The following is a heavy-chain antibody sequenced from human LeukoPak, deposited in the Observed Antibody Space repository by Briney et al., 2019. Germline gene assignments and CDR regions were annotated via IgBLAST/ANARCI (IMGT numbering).Heavy chain of an antibody. J-gene: IGHJ4*02. CDR2: INPNSGGT. V-gene: IGHV1-2*06. Sequence: ASVTVSCKASGYTFTGDYMHWVRQAPGQGLEWLGRINPNSGGTSYAQKFLGRVTMTRDTSISTAYMELTRLTSEDTAMYYCARSTVVGATIGDHWGQGTLVTVSS. CDR3: ARSTVVGATIGDH. CDR1: GYTFTGDY. D-gene: IGHD1-26*01.